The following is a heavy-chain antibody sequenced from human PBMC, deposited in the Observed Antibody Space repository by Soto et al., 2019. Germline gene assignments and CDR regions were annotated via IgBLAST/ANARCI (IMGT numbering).Heavy chain of an antibody. CDR1: GGSFSGYY. Sequence: PSETLSLTCAVYGGSFSGYYWSWIRQPPGKGLEWIGEINHSGSTNYNPSLKSRVTISVDTSKNQFSLKLSSVTAADTAVYYCARRRGYYYGSGSYYPWAPYYYYAMDVWGQGTTVTVSS. CDR3: ARRRGYYYGSGSYYPWAPYYYYAMDV. CDR2: INHSGST. D-gene: IGHD3-10*01. V-gene: IGHV4-34*01. J-gene: IGHJ6*02.